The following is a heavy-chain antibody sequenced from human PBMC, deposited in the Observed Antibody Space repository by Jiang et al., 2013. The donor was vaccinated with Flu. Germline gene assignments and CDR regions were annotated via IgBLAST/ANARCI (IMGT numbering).Heavy chain of an antibody. J-gene: IGHJ3*02. Sequence: GLVKPSGTLSLTCAVSGGSISSSNWWSWVRQPPGKGLEWIGEIYHSGSTNYNPSLKSRVTISVDKSKNQFSLKLSSVTAADTAVYYCARVFREVVSGWYRDAFDIWGQGTMVTVSS. CDR2: IYHSGST. CDR1: GGSISSSNW. D-gene: IGHD6-19*01. V-gene: IGHV4-4*02. CDR3: ARVFREVVSGWYRDAFDI.